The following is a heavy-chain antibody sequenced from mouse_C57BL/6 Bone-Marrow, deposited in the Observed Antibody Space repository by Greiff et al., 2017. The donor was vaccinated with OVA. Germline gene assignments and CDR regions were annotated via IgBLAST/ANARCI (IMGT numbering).Heavy chain of an antibody. J-gene: IGHJ4*01. CDR1: GFTFSDYY. D-gene: IGHD2-5*01. V-gene: IGHV5-12*01. CDR2: ISNSGGST. Sequence: EVQLVESGGGLVQPGGSLKLSCAASGFTFSDYYMYWVRQTPEKRLEWVAYISNSGGSTYYPDTVKGRFTISRDNAKNTLYLQMSRLKSEDTAMYYCARPIYYSNPYAMDYWGQGTSVTVSS. CDR3: ARPIYYSNPYAMDY.